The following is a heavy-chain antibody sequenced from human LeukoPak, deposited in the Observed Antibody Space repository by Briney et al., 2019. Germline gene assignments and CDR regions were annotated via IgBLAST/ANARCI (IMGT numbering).Heavy chain of an antibody. CDR1: GFSFSGYW. Sequence: GGSLRLSCAASGFSFSGYWITWVRQAPGKGLEWVANIKQDGSDKNYVDSVKGRFTISRDNAKNSLYLQMNSLRAEDTAVYYCARSSAIAYYYMDVWGKATTVTVSS. CDR2: IKQDGSDK. D-gene: IGHD2-2*01. CDR3: ARSSAIAYYYMDV. V-gene: IGHV3-7*01. J-gene: IGHJ6*03.